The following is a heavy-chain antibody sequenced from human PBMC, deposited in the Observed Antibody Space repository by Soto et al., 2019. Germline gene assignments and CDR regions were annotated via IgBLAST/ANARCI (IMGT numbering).Heavy chain of an antibody. CDR1: GFSLSTSGVG. D-gene: IGHD6-19*01. CDR2: IYWNDDK. CDR3: AHRPSGWYLFDQ. Sequence: GSGPTLVNPTQTLTLTCTFSGFSLSTSGVGVGWIRQPPGKALEWLALIYWNDDKRYSPSLKGRLTITKDTSKNQVVLTMTNMDPVDTATYYCAHRPSGWYLFDQWGQGLLVTVSS. V-gene: IGHV2-5*01. J-gene: IGHJ4*02.